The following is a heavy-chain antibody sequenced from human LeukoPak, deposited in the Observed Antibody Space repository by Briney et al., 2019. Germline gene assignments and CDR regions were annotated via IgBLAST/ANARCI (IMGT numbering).Heavy chain of an antibody. CDR1: GFTVSSNY. CDR3: AKNGDRGAYCSGGSCYPYYYYNMDV. V-gene: IGHV3-66*01. CDR2: IYTGGKT. J-gene: IGHJ6*03. Sequence: PGGSLRLSCAVSGFTVSSNYMSWVRQAPGKGLEWASVIYTGGKTYYADSVKGRFTISRDNSKNTLYLQMNNLRAEDTAIYYCAKNGDRGAYCSGGSCYPYYYYNMDVWGKGTTVTISS. D-gene: IGHD2-15*01.